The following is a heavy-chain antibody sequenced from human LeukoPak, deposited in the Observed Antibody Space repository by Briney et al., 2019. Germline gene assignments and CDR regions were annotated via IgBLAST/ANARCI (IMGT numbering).Heavy chain of an antibody. J-gene: IGHJ4*02. D-gene: IGHD4-17*01. CDR3: ARDGYGDYRIVRVVEY. Sequence: SETLSLTCTVSGFSISRGYYWGWIRQPPGKGLEWIGSVYHTGNTSYSPSLKSRVTISIDTSKNQISLKVTSVTAADTAVYYCARDGYGDYRIVRVVEYWGQGTLVTVSS. V-gene: IGHV4-38-2*02. CDR2: VYHTGNT. CDR1: GFSISRGYY.